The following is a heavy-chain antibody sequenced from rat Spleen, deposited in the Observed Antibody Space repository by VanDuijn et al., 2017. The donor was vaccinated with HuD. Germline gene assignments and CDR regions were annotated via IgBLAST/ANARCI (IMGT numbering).Heavy chain of an antibody. V-gene: IGHV5-22*01. CDR2: ISYEGIST. J-gene: IGHJ2*01. CDR3: ATQSIIRVPLFDY. Sequence: EVQLVESGGGLVQPGRSLKLSCAASGFTFSDYYMAWVRQAPTKGLEWVASISYEGISTFYGDSVKGRFTVSRDNAKSTLYLQMDSLRSEDTATYYCATQSIIRVPLFDYWGQGVMVTVSS. CDR1: GFTFSDYY. D-gene: IGHD4-3*01.